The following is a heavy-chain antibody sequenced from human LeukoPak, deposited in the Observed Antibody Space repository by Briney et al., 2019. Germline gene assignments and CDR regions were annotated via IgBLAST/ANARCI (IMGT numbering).Heavy chain of an antibody. CDR2: IASDGST. D-gene: IGHD1-26*01. CDR1: GFTLSSFW. V-gene: IGHV3-74*01. J-gene: IGHJ4*02. CDR3: IGSGGWPGY. Sequence: GGSLRLSRAASGFTLSSFWIHGVREAPGRGLVWVSRIASDGSTVYAASVKGRFTISRDNAKDTVYLQMNSLRVEDTAVYYCIGSGGWPGYWGQGTLVTVSS.